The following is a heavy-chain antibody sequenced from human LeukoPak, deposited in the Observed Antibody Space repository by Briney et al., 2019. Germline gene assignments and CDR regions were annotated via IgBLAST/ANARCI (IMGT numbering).Heavy chain of an antibody. J-gene: IGHJ4*02. V-gene: IGHV3-21*06. D-gene: IGHD3-16*01. Sequence: GGSLRLSCAASGFXFSGYTINWVRQAPGKGLEWVSYISSSSSYIYYADSVKGRFTISRDNAKNSLYLQMNSLRAEDTAVYYCARDNVEDYWGQGTLVTVSS. CDR2: ISSSSSYI. CDR3: ARDNVEDY. CDR1: GFXFSGYT.